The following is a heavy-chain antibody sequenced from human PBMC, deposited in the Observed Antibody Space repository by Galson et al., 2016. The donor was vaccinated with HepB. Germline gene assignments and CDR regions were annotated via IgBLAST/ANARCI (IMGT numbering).Heavy chain of an antibody. CDR3: ASHTRGQYDSGRYEFNY. CDR1: GGTFRTDA. V-gene: IGHV1-69*13. CDR2: IVPIFGTP. Sequence: SVKVSCKASGGTFRTDAISWVRQTPGQGFEWMGRIVPIFGTPNYAQKFQGRVTVTADESTSTAYMELSSLRSQDTAVYYCASHTRGQYDSGRYEFNYWGQGTLVTVSS. D-gene: IGHD3-10*01. J-gene: IGHJ4*02.